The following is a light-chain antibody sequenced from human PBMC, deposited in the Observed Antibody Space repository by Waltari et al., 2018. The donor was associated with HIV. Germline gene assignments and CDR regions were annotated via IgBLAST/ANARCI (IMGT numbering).Light chain of an antibody. V-gene: IGKV1-17*01. CDR2: AAS. Sequence: DIQMTQSPSSLSASVGATVTITCRATQGVRDDLGWVHQKPSQAPKRLIYAASKLQRGVPPRFSGSGSETYFTLTITGLHPEDFGIYYCLQHNSYPFITLGQGTRLE. CDR1: QGVRDD. J-gene: IGKJ5*01. CDR3: LQHNSYPFIT.